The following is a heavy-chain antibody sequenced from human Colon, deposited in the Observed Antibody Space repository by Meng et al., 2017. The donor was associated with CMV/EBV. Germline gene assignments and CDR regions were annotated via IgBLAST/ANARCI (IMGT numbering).Heavy chain of an antibody. CDR1: GYSFTMYD. CDR2: MNPDSGHT. V-gene: IGHV1-8*01. J-gene: IGHJ4*02. D-gene: IGHD2-21*01. Sequence: ASVKVSCKTSGYSFTMYDIYWVRRASGQGLEWMGWMNPDSGHTAYAQKFQGRITMTRDTSVTTAYLEITSLRSDDTAVYYCVRGRVVGGGWGQGTLVTVS. CDR3: VRGRVVGGG.